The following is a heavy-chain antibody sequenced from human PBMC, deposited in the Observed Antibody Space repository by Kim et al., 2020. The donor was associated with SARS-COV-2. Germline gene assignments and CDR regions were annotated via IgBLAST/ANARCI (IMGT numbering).Heavy chain of an antibody. Sequence: LSLTCAASGFTFDDYAMHWVRQAPGKGLEWVSGISWNSGSIGYADSVKGRFTISRDNAKNSLYLQMNSLRAEDTALYYCAKDTLGYCSGGSCYYYGMDVWGQGTTVTVS. CDR3: AKDTLGYCSGGSCYYYGMDV. J-gene: IGHJ6*02. V-gene: IGHV3-9*01. CDR1: GFTFDDYA. D-gene: IGHD2-15*01. CDR2: ISWNSGSI.